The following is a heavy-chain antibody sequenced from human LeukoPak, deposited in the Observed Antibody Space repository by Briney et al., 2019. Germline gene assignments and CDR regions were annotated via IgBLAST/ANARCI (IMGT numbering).Heavy chain of an antibody. V-gene: IGHV1-69*05. CDR1: GGTFSSYA. Sequence: SAKVSCKASGGTFSSYAISWVRQAPGQGLEWMGGIIPIFGTANYAQKFQGRVTITTDESTSTAYMELSSLRSEDTAVYYCASRPEYNWNDGGAFDIWGQGTMVTVSS. CDR2: IIPIFGTA. D-gene: IGHD1-1*01. J-gene: IGHJ3*02. CDR3: ASRPEYNWNDGGAFDI.